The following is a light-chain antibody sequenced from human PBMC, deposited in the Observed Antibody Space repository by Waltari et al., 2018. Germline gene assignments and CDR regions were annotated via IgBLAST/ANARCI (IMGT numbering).Light chain of an antibody. Sequence: STELTQPPSVSVSPGQTARFTCYGDALPKQYAYWFQQKQGQAPLMLIYKDNERPSGIPGRFSASSSGTTVTLTISGVQAEDEADYYCQSAANSVTFDVVFGGGTKLTVL. CDR2: KDN. CDR1: ALPKQY. J-gene: IGLJ2*01. CDR3: QSAANSVTFDVV. V-gene: IGLV3-25*03.